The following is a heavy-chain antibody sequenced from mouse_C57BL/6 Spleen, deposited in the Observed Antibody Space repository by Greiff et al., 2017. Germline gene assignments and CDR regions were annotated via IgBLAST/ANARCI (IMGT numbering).Heavy chain of an antibody. Sequence: QVQLQQPGAELVKPGASVKLSCKASGYTFTSYSMHWVKQRHGRGLEWIGRIDPYSGGTTYNEKFKSKATLTVEKPSSPAYMQLSSLTSDDSVVYFCAPLYYSSSYGYFDVWGTGTTVTVSS. D-gene: IGHD1-1*01. V-gene: IGHV1-72*01. CDR1: GYTFTSYS. CDR3: APLYYSSSYGYFDV. CDR2: IDPYSGGT. J-gene: IGHJ1*03.